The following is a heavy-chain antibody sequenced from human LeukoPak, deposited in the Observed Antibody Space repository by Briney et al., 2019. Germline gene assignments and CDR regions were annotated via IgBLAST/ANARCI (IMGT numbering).Heavy chain of an antibody. V-gene: IGHV5-51*01. J-gene: IGHJ4*02. CDR3: SRQGCTTTSCHTIDS. Sequence: GESLKISCQGSGYSFSSYWIGWVRQMPGKGLELMGIINPADSERRYSPSFQGQVTISVDKSISTAYLQWSSLKASDTAMYYCSRQGCTTTSCHTIDSWGQGSLVTVSS. CDR2: INPADSER. D-gene: IGHD2-2*02. CDR1: GYSFSSYW.